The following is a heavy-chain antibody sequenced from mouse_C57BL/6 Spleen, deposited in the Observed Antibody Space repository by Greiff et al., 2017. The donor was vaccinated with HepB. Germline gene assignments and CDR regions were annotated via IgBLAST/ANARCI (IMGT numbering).Heavy chain of an antibody. CDR3: ARGGHYYGSSPLFPY. J-gene: IGHJ3*01. CDR1: YFAFMASA. V-gene: IGHV1-49*01. Sequence: LVESGAELVRPGSSVKLSCKDSYFAFMASAMHWVKQRPGHGLEWIGSFTMYSDATEYSENFKGKATLTANTSSSTAYMELSSLTSEDSAVYYCARGGHYYGSSPLFPYWGQGTLVTVSA. D-gene: IGHD1-1*01. CDR2: FTMYSDAT.